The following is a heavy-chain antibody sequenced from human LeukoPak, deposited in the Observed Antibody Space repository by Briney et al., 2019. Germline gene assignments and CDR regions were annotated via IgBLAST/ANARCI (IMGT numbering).Heavy chain of an antibody. V-gene: IGHV3-7*03. CDR3: AKGAQWELSNWYFDL. Sequence: GGSLRLSCAASGFTFSSYWMSWVRQAPGKGLEWVANIKQDGSEKYYVDSVKGRFTISRDNAKNSLYLQMSSLRAEDTALYYCAKGAQWELSNWYFDLWGRGTLVTVSS. D-gene: IGHD1-26*01. J-gene: IGHJ2*01. CDR2: IKQDGSEK. CDR1: GFTFSSYW.